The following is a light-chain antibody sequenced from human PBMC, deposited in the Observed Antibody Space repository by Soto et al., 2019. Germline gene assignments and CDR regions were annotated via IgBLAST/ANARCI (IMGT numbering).Light chain of an antibody. CDR1: QSISSY. CDR3: QQSYSTPWT. J-gene: IGKJ1*01. V-gene: IGKV1-39*01. CDR2: AAS. Sequence: DIQMTKSTSSLYASVGDRVTITCRASQSISSYLNWYKHKPGKAPKLLIYAASSLQSGVPARFIGSGSGTDFTLTISSLQTEDFATYYCQQSYSTPWTFGQGTKVDIK.